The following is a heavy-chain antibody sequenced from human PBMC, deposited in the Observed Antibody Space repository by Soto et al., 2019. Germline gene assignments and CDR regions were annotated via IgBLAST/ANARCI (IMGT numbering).Heavy chain of an antibody. V-gene: IGHV1-46*01. J-gene: IGHJ4*02. Sequence: ASVKVSCKASGYTFTSYYMHWVRQAPGQGLEWMGIINPSGGSTSYAQKFQGRVTMTRDTSTSTVYMELSSLRSEDTAVYYCAREGNIVGATSYFDYWGQGTLVTVPQ. D-gene: IGHD1-26*01. CDR1: GYTFTSYY. CDR3: AREGNIVGATSYFDY. CDR2: INPSGGST.